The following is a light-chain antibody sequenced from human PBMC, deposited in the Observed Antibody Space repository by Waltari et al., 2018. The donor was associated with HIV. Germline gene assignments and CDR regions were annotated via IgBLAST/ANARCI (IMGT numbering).Light chain of an antibody. V-gene: IGKV2-28*01. CDR2: LGS. J-gene: IGKJ4*01. Sequence: DIVMTQSPLSLPVTPGEPASISCRSSQSLLHSNGYNYLDWYLQKPGQSPQLLIYLGSNRASGVPDRFSGSGSGTDFTPNISRVEAEDVGVYYCMQALQTPLTFGGGTKVEIK. CDR3: MQALQTPLT. CDR1: QSLLHSNGYNY.